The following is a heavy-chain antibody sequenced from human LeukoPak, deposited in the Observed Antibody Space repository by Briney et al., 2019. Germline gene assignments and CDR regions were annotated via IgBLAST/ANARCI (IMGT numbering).Heavy chain of an antibody. CDR2: ISSSSSYI. CDR1: GFTFSSYS. J-gene: IGHJ5*02. Sequence: GGSLRLSCAASGFTFSSYSMNWVRQAPGKGLEWVSSISSSSSYIYYADSVKGRFTISRDNAKNSLYLQMNSLRAEDTAVYYCARERFLEWLSPNNWFDPWGQGTLVTVSS. CDR3: ARERFLEWLSPNNWFDP. V-gene: IGHV3-21*01. D-gene: IGHD3-3*01.